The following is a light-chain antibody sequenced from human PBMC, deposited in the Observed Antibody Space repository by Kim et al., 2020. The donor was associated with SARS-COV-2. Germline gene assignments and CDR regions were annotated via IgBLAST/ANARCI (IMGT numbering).Light chain of an antibody. CDR1: QSVSSN. CDR3: QQYENWPPAYI. V-gene: IGKV3-15*01. Sequence: EIVLTQSPATLSLSPGERATLSCRASQSVSSNLAWYQQKPGQAPRLLIYGASTRVTGIPARFSGSGSGTEFTLTISSLQSEDLASYYCQQYENWPPAYIFGQGTKLEI. J-gene: IGKJ2*01. CDR2: GAS.